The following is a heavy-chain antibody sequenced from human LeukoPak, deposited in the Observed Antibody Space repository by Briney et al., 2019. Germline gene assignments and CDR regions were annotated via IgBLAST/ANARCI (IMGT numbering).Heavy chain of an antibody. CDR1: GYTLTELS. CDR2: FDPEDGET. CDR3: ATDGSGYSGYETPPNFDY. Sequence: GASVKVSCKVSGYTLTELSMHWVRQAPGKGLEWMGGFDPEDGETIYAQKFQGRVTMTEDTSTDTAYMELSSLRSEDTAVYYCATDGSGYSGYETPPNFDYWGQGTLVTVSS. D-gene: IGHD5-12*01. V-gene: IGHV1-24*01. J-gene: IGHJ4*02.